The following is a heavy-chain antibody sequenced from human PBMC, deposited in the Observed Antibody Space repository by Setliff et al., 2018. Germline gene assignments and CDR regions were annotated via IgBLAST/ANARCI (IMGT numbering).Heavy chain of an antibody. D-gene: IGHD6-19*01. CDR3: ARSLSSIAVAGTLDY. CDR2: ISAYNGNT. Sequence: GASVKVSCKTSGFSFTSFGFSWVRQAPGQGLEWMGWISAYNGNTNYAQKLQGRVTMTTDTSTSTAYMELRSLRSDDTAVYYCARSLSSIAVAGTLDYWGQGTLVTVSS. CDR1: GFSFTSFG. V-gene: IGHV1-18*01. J-gene: IGHJ4*02.